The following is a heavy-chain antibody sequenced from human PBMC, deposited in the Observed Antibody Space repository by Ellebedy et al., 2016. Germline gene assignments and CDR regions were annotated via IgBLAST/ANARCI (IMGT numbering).Heavy chain of an antibody. Sequence: SETLSLTXTVSGGSISSYYWSWIRQPPGKGLEWIGYIYYSGSTNYNPSLKSRVTISVDTSKNQFSLKLSSVTAADTAVYYCARVTAGLQFADLDYWGQGTLVTVSS. J-gene: IGHJ4*02. CDR2: IYYSGST. CDR3: ARVTAGLQFADLDY. V-gene: IGHV4-59*01. D-gene: IGHD5-24*01. CDR1: GGSISSYY.